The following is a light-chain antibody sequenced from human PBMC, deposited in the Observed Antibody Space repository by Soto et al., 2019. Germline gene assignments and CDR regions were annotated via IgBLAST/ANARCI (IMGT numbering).Light chain of an antibody. J-gene: IGLJ3*02. Sequence: QSVLTQPPSVSGAPGQRVTISCTGSSSNIGAGYDVHWYQQLPGTAPKLLIYGNSNRPSGVPDRFSGSKSGTSASLVITGLQAEDEADHYCQSYDSSLSGWVFGAGTTVTVL. CDR2: GNS. CDR1: SSNIGAGYD. CDR3: QSYDSSLSGWV. V-gene: IGLV1-40*01.